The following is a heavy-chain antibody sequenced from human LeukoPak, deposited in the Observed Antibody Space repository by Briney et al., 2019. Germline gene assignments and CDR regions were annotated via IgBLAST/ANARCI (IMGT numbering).Heavy chain of an antibody. CDR1: GYTFTGYY. D-gene: IGHD5-12*01. J-gene: IGHJ4*02. CDR3: AREGSGYDLDY. Sequence: ASVKVSCKASGYTFTGYYMHWVRQAPGQGLEWMGWINPNSGGTNYAQEFQGWVTMTRDTSISTAYMELSRLRSDDTAVYYCAREGSGYDLDYWGQGTLVTVSS. CDR2: INPNSGGT. V-gene: IGHV1-2*04.